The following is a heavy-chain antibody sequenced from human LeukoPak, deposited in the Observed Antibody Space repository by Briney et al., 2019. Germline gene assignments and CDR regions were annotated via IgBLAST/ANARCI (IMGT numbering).Heavy chain of an antibody. D-gene: IGHD2-2*02. CDR1: GGSFSGYY. V-gene: IGHV4-34*01. J-gene: IGHJ6*03. CDR2: INHSGST. CDR3: ARGRGYCSSTSCYTYYYYYYMDV. Sequence: SETLSLTCAVYGGSFSGYYWSWIRQPPGKGLGWIGEINHSGSTNYNPSLKSRVTISVDTSKNQFSLKLSSVTAADTAVYYCARGRGYCSSTSCYTYYYYYYMDVWGKGTTVTVSS.